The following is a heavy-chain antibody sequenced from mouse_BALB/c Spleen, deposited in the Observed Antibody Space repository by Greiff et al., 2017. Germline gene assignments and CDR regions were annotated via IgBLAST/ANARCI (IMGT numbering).Heavy chain of an antibody. CDR3: ARVLYYDGYWYFDV. J-gene: IGHJ1*01. V-gene: IGHV14-1*02. Sequence: VQLQQSGAELVRPGALVKLSCKASGFNIKDYYMHWVKQRPEQGLEWIGWIDPENGNTIYDPKFQGKASITADTSSNTAYLQLSSLTSEDTAVYYCARVLYYDGYWYFDVWGAGTTVTVSS. D-gene: IGHD1-1*01. CDR1: GFNIKDYY. CDR2: IDPENGNT.